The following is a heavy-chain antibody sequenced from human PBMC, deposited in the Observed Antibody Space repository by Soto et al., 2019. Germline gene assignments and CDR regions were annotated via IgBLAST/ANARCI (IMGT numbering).Heavy chain of an antibody. Sequence: QVQLQESGPGLVKPSETLSLTCTVSGGSISSYYWSWIRQPPGKGLEWIGFIFYIGSTSYNPSLNSRVTISIDTSAYRFSPKPNSVTAADTAMYYCASTIGDTVPSFDSWGQATGVGVSS. CDR1: GGSISSYY. CDR2: IFYIGST. D-gene: IGHD3-10*01. V-gene: IGHV4-59*01. CDR3: ASTIGDTVPSFDS. J-gene: IGHJ5*01.